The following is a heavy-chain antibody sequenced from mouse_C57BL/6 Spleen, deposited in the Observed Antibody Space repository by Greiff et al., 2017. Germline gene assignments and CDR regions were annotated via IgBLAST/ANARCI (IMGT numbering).Heavy chain of an antibody. CDR3: ARPGTDGYFDY. J-gene: IGHJ2*01. CDR2: ISNGGGST. CDR1: GFTFSDYY. Sequence: DVMLVESGGGLVQPGGSLKLSCAASGFTFSDYYMYWVRQTPEKRLEWVAYISNGGGSTYYPDTVKGRFTISRDNAKNTLYLQMSRLKSEDTAMYYCARPGTDGYFDYWGQGTTLTVSS. V-gene: IGHV5-12*01. D-gene: IGHD4-1*01.